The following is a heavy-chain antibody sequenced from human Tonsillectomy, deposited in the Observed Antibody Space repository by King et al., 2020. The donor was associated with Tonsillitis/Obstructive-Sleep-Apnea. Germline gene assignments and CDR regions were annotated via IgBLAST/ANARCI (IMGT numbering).Heavy chain of an antibody. V-gene: IGHV3-15*07. CDR1: GFIFTNAW. J-gene: IGHJ3*02. CDR3: TTDLVVPGAINAFDI. D-gene: IGHD2-2*01. CDR2: IKSKTDGGTT. Sequence: VQLVQSGGGLVKPGGSLRLSCAASGFIFTNAWMNWVRQAPGKGLEWVGRIKSKTDGGTTHYAAPVKGRFTISRDDSKNSLYLQINSLKTEDTAVYYCTTDLVVPGAINAFDIWGQGTMVTVSS.